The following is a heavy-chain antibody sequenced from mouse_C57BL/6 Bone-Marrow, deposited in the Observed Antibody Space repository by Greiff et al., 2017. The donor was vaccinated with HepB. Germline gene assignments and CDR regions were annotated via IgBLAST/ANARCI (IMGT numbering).Heavy chain of an antibody. CDR3: VRGGYDYIYFDD. D-gene: IGHD2-4*01. V-gene: IGHV10-1*01. Sequence: EVKLLESGGGLVQPKGSLKLSCAASGFSFNTYAMNWVRQAPGKGLEWVARIRSKSNNYATYYADSVKDRFTISRDDSESMLYMQMNNLKTEDTAMYYCVRGGYDYIYFDDWGQGTTLTVSS. CDR2: IRSKSNNYAT. CDR1: GFSFNTYA. J-gene: IGHJ2*01.